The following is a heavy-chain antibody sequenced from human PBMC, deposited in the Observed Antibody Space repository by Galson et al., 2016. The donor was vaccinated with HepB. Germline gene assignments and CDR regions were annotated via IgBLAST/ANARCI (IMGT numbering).Heavy chain of an antibody. D-gene: IGHD5-12*01. CDR2: IRSKANSYAT. Sequence: SLRLSCAASGFTFGGSAMHWVRQASGKGPEWVGRIRSKANSYATAYVASVEGRFTISRDDSKNTAYLQMNSLKIEDTAVYYCTRHGGEGSGYDLFDDWGQGTLVTVSS. V-gene: IGHV3-73*01. CDR3: TRHGGEGSGYDLFDD. J-gene: IGHJ4*02. CDR1: GFTFGGSA.